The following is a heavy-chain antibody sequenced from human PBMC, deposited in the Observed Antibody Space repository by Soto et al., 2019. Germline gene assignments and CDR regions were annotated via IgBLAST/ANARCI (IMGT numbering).Heavy chain of an antibody. CDR2: IWYDGSNK. D-gene: IGHD5-18*01. CDR1: GFTFSSYG. J-gene: IGHJ3*02. Sequence: GGSLRLSCAASGFTFSSYGMHWVRQAPGKGLEWVAVIWYDGSNKYYADSVKGRFTISRDNSKNTLYLQMNSLRAEDTAVYYCAREPGTANAFDIWGQGTMVTVSS. V-gene: IGHV3-33*01. CDR3: AREPGTANAFDI.